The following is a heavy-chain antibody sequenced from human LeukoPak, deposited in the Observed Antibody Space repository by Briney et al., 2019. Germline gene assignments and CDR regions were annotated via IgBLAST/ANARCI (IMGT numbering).Heavy chain of an antibody. D-gene: IGHD3-22*01. CDR3: AKGFLLNYYDSSGYYIFDY. V-gene: IGHV3-23*01. Sequence: PGGSLRLSCAASGFTFSSYGMSWVRQAPGKGLEWVSAISGSGGSTYYADSVKGRFTISRDNSKNTLYLQMNSLRAEDTAVYYCAKGFLLNYYDSSGYYIFDYWGQGTLVTVSS. CDR2: ISGSGGST. J-gene: IGHJ4*02. CDR1: GFTFSSYG.